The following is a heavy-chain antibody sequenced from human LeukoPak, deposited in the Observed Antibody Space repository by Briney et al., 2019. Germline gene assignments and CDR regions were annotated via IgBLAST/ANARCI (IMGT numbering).Heavy chain of an antibody. CDR2: ISGSAQRT. J-gene: IGHJ4*02. D-gene: IGHD1-1*01. CDR3: AKRYIANTGPIDY. V-gene: IGHV3-23*01. Sequence: GGSLRLSCAASGLTFSDYAMSWVRQAPGQGLEWVSGISGSAQRTYHADSVKGRFTISRDNFKRTLYLEMNSLRAEDTAVYYCAKRYIANTGPIDYWGQGTLVTVSS. CDR1: GLTFSDYA.